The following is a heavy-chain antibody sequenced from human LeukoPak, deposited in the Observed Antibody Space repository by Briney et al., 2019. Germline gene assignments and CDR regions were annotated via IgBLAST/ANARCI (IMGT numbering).Heavy chain of an antibody. Sequence: SGGSLRLSCAASGFTFSSYWMSWVRQAPGKGLEWVANIKQDGSEKYYVDSVKGRFTISRDNAKNSLYLQMNSLRVEDTAVYYCASDVYMVRGVIHAFDIWGQGTMVTVSS. D-gene: IGHD3-10*01. CDR1: GFTFSSYW. J-gene: IGHJ3*02. CDR3: ASDVYMVRGVIHAFDI. V-gene: IGHV3-7*01. CDR2: IKQDGSEK.